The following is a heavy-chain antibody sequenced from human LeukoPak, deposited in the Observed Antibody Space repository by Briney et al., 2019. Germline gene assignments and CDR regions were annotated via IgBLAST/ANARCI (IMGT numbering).Heavy chain of an antibody. V-gene: IGHV4-30-2*01. CDR1: GGSLSSGGYS. Sequence: SETLSLTCAVSGGSLSSGGYSWSWIRQPPGKGLEWIGYIYHSGSTYYNPSLKSRVTISVDRSKNQFSLKLSSVTAADTAVYYCARQINWFDPWGQGTLVTVSS. J-gene: IGHJ5*02. CDR3: ARQINWFDP. CDR2: IYHSGST.